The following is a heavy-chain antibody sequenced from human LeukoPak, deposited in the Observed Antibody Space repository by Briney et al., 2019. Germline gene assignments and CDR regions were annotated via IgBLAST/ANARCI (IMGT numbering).Heavy chain of an antibody. V-gene: IGHV3-48*04. Sequence: GGTLRLSCAASGFSFDTYSMNWFRQAPGKGLEWVAYISFSSTTIFYADFVKGRFTISRDNAQNSLFLQMSSLRAEDTAVYFCARVPHDYSDYVAYWGQGTLVTVSS. CDR2: ISFSSTTI. CDR1: GFSFDTYS. CDR3: ARVPHDYSDYVAY. J-gene: IGHJ4*02. D-gene: IGHD4-11*01.